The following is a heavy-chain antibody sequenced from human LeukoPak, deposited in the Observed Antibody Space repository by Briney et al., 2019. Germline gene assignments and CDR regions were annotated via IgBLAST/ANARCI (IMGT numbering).Heavy chain of an antibody. CDR1: GFTFSRYA. CDR3: ARLPGIVESGKAVDY. CDR2: ISTGGDNK. V-gene: IGHV3-21*04. J-gene: IGHJ4*02. D-gene: IGHD6-19*01. Sequence: GGSLRLSCAASGFTFSRYAMNWVRQAPEKGLEWVSYISTGGDNKFYADSLKGRFTVSRDNAKNSLFLQMDSLRAEDTAVYYCARLPGIVESGKAVDYWGQGTLVTVSS.